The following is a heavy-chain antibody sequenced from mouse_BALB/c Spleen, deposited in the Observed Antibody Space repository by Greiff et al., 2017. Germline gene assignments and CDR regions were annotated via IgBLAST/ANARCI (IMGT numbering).Heavy chain of an antibody. D-gene: IGHD3-1*01. V-gene: IGHV1-7*01. Sequence: QVQLKQSGAELAKPGASVKMSCKASGYTFTSYWMHWVKQRPGQGLEWIGYINPSTGYTEYNQKFKDKATLTADKSSSTAYMQLSSLTSEDSAVYYCARQLGLPFAYWGQGTLVTVSA. J-gene: IGHJ3*01. CDR3: ARQLGLPFAY. CDR1: GYTFTSYW. CDR2: INPSTGYT.